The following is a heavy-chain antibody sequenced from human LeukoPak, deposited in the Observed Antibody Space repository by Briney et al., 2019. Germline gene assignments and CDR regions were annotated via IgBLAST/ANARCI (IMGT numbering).Heavy chain of an antibody. CDR1: GYSFTNYW. Sequence: GEPLKISCKGSGYSFTNYWIGWVRQMPGKGLEWMGSIYPSDSNTRYSPSFRGQVTISADKSISTAYLQWSSLKASDTAIFYCARRYCSGGSCNFDYWGQGTLVTVSS. J-gene: IGHJ4*02. CDR2: IYPSDSNT. D-gene: IGHD2-15*01. V-gene: IGHV5-51*01. CDR3: ARRYCSGGSCNFDY.